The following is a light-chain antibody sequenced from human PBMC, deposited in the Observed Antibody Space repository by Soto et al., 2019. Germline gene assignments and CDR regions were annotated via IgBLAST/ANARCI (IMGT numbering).Light chain of an antibody. CDR2: DAS. J-gene: IGKJ3*01. V-gene: IGKV1-5*01. Sequence: DIQMTQSPSTLSASVGDRVTITCRASQSISSWLAWYQQKPGKAPKLLIYDASSLESEVPSRFSGSGSGTEFTLTISSLQPDDFATYYCQQYNSYSFTFGPGTKVDIK. CDR3: QQYNSYSFT. CDR1: QSISSW.